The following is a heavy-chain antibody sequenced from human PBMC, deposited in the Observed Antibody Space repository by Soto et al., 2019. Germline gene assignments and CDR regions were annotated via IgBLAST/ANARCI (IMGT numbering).Heavy chain of an antibody. CDR1: GGSISSGGYY. CDR2: IYYSGST. Sequence: ETLSLTCAVSGGSISSGGYYWSWIRQPPGKGLEWIGYIYYSGSTNYNPSLKSRVTISVDTSKNQFSLKLSSVTAADTAVYYCARLFPRVVPAAIYFDYWGQGALVTVSS. CDR3: ARLFPRVVPAAIYFDY. V-gene: IGHV4-61*08. D-gene: IGHD2-2*01. J-gene: IGHJ4*02.